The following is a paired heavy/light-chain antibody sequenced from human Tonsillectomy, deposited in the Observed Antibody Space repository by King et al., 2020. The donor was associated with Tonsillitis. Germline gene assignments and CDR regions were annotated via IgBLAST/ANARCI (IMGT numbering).Light chain of an antibody. Sequence: QSVLTQPPSASGTPGQRVTISCSGGSSNIGSNTVNWYQQLPGAAPKLLIYGNNQRPSGVPDRFSGSKSGTSASLAISGLQSEDEAAYYCAAWDDSLNGVVFGGGTKLTVL. CDR3: AAWDDSLNGVV. J-gene: IGLJ2*01. CDR2: GNN. CDR1: SSNIGSNT. V-gene: IGLV1-44*01.
Heavy chain of an antibody. CDR3: ARGREYCSSTSCYPDTFDI. Sequence: EVQLVESGGGLVQPGGSLRLSCAASGFTFSNYDMHWVRQATGKGLEWVSAIGPTGDTYYPGSVKGRFTISRENAKNSLYLQMNSLRAEDTAVYYCARGREYCSSTSCYPDTFDIWGQGTMVTVSS. V-gene: IGHV3-13*01. CDR1: GFTFSNYD. CDR2: IGPTGDT. J-gene: IGHJ3*02. D-gene: IGHD2-2*01.